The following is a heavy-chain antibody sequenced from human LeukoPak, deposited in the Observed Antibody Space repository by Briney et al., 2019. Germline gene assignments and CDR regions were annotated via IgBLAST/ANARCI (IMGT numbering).Heavy chain of an antibody. J-gene: IGHJ4*02. V-gene: IGHV3-66*01. CDR2: IYSGGTT. Sequence: PGGSLRLSCAASGFTVSSNYMNWVRQAPGKGLEWVSVIYSGGTTYYADSVKGRFTISRDNSKNTLHLQMNSLRAEDTAVYYCARDSSGWYYIDYWGQGTLVTVSS. CDR3: ARDSSGWYYIDY. CDR1: GFTVSSNY. D-gene: IGHD6-19*01.